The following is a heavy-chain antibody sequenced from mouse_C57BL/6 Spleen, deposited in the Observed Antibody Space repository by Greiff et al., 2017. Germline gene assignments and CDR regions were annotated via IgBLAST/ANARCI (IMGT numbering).Heavy chain of an antibody. CDR3: ARGGTMVTTRAMDY. V-gene: IGHV1-69*01. J-gene: IGHJ4*01. D-gene: IGHD2-2*01. CDR1: GYTFTSYW. Sequence: QVQLQQPGAELVMPGASVKLSCKASGYTFTSYWMHWVKQRPGQGLEWIGEIDPSDSYTNYNQKFKGKSTLTVDKSSSTAYMQLISLTSEDSAVYYCARGGTMVTTRAMDYWGQGTSVTVSS. CDR2: IDPSDSYT.